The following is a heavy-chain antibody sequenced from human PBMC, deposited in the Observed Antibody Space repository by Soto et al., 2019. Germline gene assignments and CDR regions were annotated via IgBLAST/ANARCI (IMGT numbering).Heavy chain of an antibody. CDR2: MYYSGST. J-gene: IGHJ4*02. CDR1: GGSISSYY. CDR3: ARGGWKLFDY. D-gene: IGHD6-19*01. V-gene: IGHV4-59*01. Sequence: ETLSLICTVSGGSISSYYWSWIRQPPGKGLEWIGYMYYSGSTNYNPSLKSRVTISIDTSKNQFSLKLNSVTAADTAVYYCARGGWKLFDYWGQGTLVTVSS.